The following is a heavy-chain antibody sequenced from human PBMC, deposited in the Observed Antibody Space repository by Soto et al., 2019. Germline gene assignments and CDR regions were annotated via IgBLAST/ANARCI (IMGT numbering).Heavy chain of an antibody. D-gene: IGHD3-22*01. V-gene: IGHV3-30-3*01. CDR2: ISHDANNK. J-gene: IGHJ1*01. CDR3: VKEDASSGRAGTFHH. CDR1: GFTFSTAV. Sequence: QVQLLESGGGVVQPGRSLRLSCAASGFTFSTAVIHWVRQAPGKGLEWVALISHDANNKQYPDSVRGRFTISRDNSKNTLSLQMDNLGADETAVYYCVKEDASSGRAGTFHHWGQGTQVTVSS.